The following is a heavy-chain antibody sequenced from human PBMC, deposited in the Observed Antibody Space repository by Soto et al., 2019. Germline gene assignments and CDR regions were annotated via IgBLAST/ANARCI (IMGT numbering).Heavy chain of an antibody. D-gene: IGHD2-15*01. CDR1: GGSISSSSYY. J-gene: IGHJ3*02. V-gene: IGHV4-39*01. Sequence: SETLSLTCTVSGGSISSSSYYWGWIRQPPGKGLEWIGSIYYSGSTYYNPSLKSRVTISVDTSKNQFSLKLSSVSAADTAVYYCARPYCSGGSCYPAFDIWGQGTMVTVSS. CDR2: IYYSGST. CDR3: ARPYCSGGSCYPAFDI.